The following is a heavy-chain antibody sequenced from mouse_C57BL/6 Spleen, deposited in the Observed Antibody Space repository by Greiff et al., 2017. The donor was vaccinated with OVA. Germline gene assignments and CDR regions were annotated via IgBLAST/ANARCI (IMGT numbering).Heavy chain of an antibody. CDR3: ARPTNWGVYYFDY. CDR1: GFTFSDYG. D-gene: IGHD4-1*01. J-gene: IGHJ2*01. CDR2: ISSGSSTI. Sequence: EVQLQESGGGLVKPGGSLKLSCAASGFTFSDYGMHWVRQAPEKGLEWVAYISSGSSTIYYADTVKGRFTISRDNAKNTLFLQMTSLRSEDTAMYYCARPTNWGVYYFDYWGQGTTLTVSS. V-gene: IGHV5-17*01.